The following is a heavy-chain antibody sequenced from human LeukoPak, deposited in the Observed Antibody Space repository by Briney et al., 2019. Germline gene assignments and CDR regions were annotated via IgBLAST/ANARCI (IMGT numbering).Heavy chain of an antibody. J-gene: IGHJ3*02. Sequence: GGSLRLSCAASGFTFSSYAMHWVRQAPGKGLEWVSVIYSGGSTYYADSVKGRFTISRDNSKNTLYLQMNSLRAEDTAVYYCAGSSGYYGPDAFDIWGQGTMVTVSS. V-gene: IGHV3-53*01. CDR3: AGSSGYYGPDAFDI. D-gene: IGHD3-22*01. CDR2: IYSGGST. CDR1: GFTFSSYA.